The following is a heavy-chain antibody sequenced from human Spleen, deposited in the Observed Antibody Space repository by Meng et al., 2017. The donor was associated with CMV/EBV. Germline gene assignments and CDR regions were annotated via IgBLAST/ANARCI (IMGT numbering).Heavy chain of an antibody. J-gene: IGHJ3*02. V-gene: IGHV4-31*02. CDR3: ATGGYCGSASCYSAFGT. Sequence: SMSRGGYYWSWIRQHPGKGLEWIGYIYSSGNTYYNPSLKSRLTLSLDTSKNQFTLKINSVTAADTAMYYCATGGYCGSASCYSAFGTWGQGAMVTVSS. CDR1: SMSRGGYY. CDR2: IYSSGNT. D-gene: IGHD2-2*01.